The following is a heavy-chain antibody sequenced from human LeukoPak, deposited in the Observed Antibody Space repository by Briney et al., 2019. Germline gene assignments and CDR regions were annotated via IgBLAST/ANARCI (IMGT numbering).Heavy chain of an antibody. D-gene: IGHD2-15*01. CDR3: ARGVVAATSGFDY. CDR2: INPNSGGT. J-gene: IGHJ4*02. CDR1: GYTFTGYN. Sequence: ASVKVSCKASGYTFTGYNMYWARQAPGQGLEWMGWINPNSGGTIYAQKFQGRVTMTRVTSISTAYMELSSLRSDDTAVYYCARGVVAATSGFDYWGQGTLVTVSS. V-gene: IGHV1-2*02.